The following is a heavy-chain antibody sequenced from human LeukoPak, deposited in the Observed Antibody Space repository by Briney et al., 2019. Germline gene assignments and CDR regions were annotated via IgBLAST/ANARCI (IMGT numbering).Heavy chain of an antibody. CDR1: GYTFTRYG. D-gene: IGHD6-6*01. Sequence: ASVKVSCKASGYTFTRYGISWVRQAPGQGLEWMGWISTYNGYANYAQKLQGRVTMTTETSTSTAYMELRSLRSDDTAVYYCARDMIAARPNWFDPWGQGTLVTVSS. CDR2: ISTYNGYA. CDR3: ARDMIAARPNWFDP. V-gene: IGHV1-18*01. J-gene: IGHJ5*02.